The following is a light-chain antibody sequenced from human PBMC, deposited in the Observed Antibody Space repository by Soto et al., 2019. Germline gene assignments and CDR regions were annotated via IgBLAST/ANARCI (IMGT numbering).Light chain of an antibody. Sequence: EIVLTQSPATLSLSPGERGTLSCRASQTIDISLAWYQQKPGQAPRLLIYDASNRATGFPGRFSGSGSGTDFTLTISSPEPEDSAVYYCQQRFSWPRTFGQGTKVAIK. CDR3: QQRFSWPRT. CDR2: DAS. CDR1: QTIDIS. V-gene: IGKV3-11*01. J-gene: IGKJ1*01.